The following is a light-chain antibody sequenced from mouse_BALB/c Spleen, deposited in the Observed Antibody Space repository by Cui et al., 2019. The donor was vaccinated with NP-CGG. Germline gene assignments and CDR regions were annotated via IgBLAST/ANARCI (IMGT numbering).Light chain of an antibody. J-gene: IGLJ1*01. CDR1: TGAVTTSNY. V-gene: IGLV1*01. CDR2: GSN. Sequence: AVVTQGFSLTTSPGETVTLTCRSSTGAVTTSNYANWVQEKPDHLFTGLIGGSNNRIPGVPARFSGSLIGDKAALTITGAQTEDEAIYFCALWYSNHWVFGGGTKLTVL. CDR3: ALWYSNHWV.